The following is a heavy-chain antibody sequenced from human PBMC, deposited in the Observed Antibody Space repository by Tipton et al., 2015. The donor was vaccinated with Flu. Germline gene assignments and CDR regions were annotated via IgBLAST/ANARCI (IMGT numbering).Heavy chain of an antibody. CDR2: IYFSGST. Sequence: QVQLVQSGPEVKPSETLSLTCSVSGGSISGHYWNWIRQPPGKGLEWIGYIYFSGSTEYNPSLRSRVTISLDTSKKHFSLNLSSVIAADTAMYYCARGSYGELLYFDYWGQGTLGIVSS. D-gene: IGHD1-26*01. J-gene: IGHJ4*02. V-gene: IGHV4-59*11. CDR1: GGSISGHY. CDR3: ARGSYGELLYFDY.